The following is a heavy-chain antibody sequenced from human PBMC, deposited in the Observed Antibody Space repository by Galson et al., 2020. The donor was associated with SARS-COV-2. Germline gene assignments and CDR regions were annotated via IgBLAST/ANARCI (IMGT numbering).Heavy chain of an antibody. CDR2: ITNDGSIT. J-gene: IGHJ5*02. CDR1: GFTFNNYW. V-gene: IGHV3-74*01. CDR3: ARGGSGSLDH. Sequence: GESLKMSCADSGFTFNNYWMHSVRQAPGKGLFFVPHITNDGSITPYAVSVKGRFNITRDNAKNTLYLKMNSLRAEDTAVDYCARGGSGSLDHWGQGTLVTFSS. D-gene: IGHD3-10*01.